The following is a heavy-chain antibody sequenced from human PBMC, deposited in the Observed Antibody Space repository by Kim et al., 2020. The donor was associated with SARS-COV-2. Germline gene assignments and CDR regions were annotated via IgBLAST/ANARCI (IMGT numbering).Heavy chain of an antibody. CDR3: ARDPSTRIGVEYYFDY. D-gene: IGHD3-16*01. V-gene: IGHV3-48*02. Sequence: SVSCRFTSSRDNAKNSLYLQMNSLRDEDTAVYYCARDPSTRIGVEYYFDYWGQGTLVTVSS. J-gene: IGHJ4*02.